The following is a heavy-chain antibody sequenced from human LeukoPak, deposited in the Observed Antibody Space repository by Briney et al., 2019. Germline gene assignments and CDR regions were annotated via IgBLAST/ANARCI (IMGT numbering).Heavy chain of an antibody. CDR1: GGSFSGYY. D-gene: IGHD2-15*01. V-gene: IGHV4-34*01. J-gene: IGHJ4*02. CDR3: ASECSGGSCLDY. Sequence: PSETLSLTCAVYGGSFSGYYWSWIRQPPGKGLEWIGEINHSGSTNYNPSLKRRVTISVDTSKNQFSLKLSSVPAADTAVYYCASECSGGSCLDYWGQGTLVTVSS. CDR2: INHSGST.